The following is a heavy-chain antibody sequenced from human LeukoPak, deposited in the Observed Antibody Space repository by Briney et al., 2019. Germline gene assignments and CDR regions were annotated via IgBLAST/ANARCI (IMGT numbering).Heavy chain of an antibody. CDR2: MNPNSGNT. D-gene: IGHD3-10*01. CDR3: ARGRLLWFGELLTSMYNWFDP. V-gene: IGHV1-8*01. CDR1: GYTFTSYD. Sequence: ASVKVSCKASGYTFTSYDINWLRQATGQGLEWMGWMNPNSGNTGYAQKFQGRVTMTRNTSISTAYMGLSSLRSEDTAVYYCARGRLLWFGELLTSMYNWFDPWGQGTLVTVSS. J-gene: IGHJ5*02.